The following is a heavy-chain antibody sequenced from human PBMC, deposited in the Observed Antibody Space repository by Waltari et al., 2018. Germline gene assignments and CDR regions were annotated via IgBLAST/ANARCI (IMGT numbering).Heavy chain of an antibody. V-gene: IGHV3-23*01. J-gene: IGHJ4*02. CDR3: AKYRPYYFDF. CDR1: GFTFSKFG. CDR2: IKTADDA. Sequence: DVQLLESGGGLVHPGESLRLSCAASGFTFSKFGMSWVRQAPGKGLEWVSTIKTADDAYYADSVKGRFTISRDSFRNTLYLQMNSLRAEDTAVYYCAKYRPYYFDFWGQGALVTVSS. D-gene: IGHD2-21*01.